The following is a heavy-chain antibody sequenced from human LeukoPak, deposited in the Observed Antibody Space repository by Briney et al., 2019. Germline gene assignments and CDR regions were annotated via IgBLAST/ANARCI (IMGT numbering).Heavy chain of an antibody. J-gene: IGHJ5*02. CDR1: GGSFSGYY. D-gene: IGHD5-18*01. V-gene: IGHV4-34*01. CDR3: ARGSRYSYGPAP. Sequence: SETLSLTCAVYGGSFSGYYWSWIRQPPGKGLEWIGEINHSGSTNYNPSLKSRVTISVDTSKNQFSLKLSSVTAADTAVYYCARGSRYSYGPAPWGQGTLVTVSS. CDR2: INHSGST.